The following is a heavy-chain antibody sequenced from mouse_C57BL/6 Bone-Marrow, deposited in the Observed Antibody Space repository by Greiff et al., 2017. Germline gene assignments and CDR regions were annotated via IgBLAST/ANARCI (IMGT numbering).Heavy chain of an antibody. V-gene: IGHV1-26*01. CDR2: INPNNGGT. J-gene: IGHJ3*01. CDR3: ARSRLPFAY. D-gene: IGHD1-2*01. CDR1: GYTFTDYY. Sequence: EVQLQQSGPELVKPGASVKISCKASGYTFTDYYMNWVKQSHGKSLEWIGDINPNNGGTSYNQKFKGKATLTVDKSSSTAYMELRSLTSEDSAVYYCARSRLPFAYWGQGTLVTVAA.